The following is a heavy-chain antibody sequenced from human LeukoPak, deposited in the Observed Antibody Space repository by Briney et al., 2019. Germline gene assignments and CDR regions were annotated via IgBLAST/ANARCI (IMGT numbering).Heavy chain of an antibody. J-gene: IGHJ4*02. V-gene: IGHV3-9*01. CDR2: ISWNSGSI. Sequence: GGSLRLSCAASGFTFDDYAMHWVRQAPGKGLEWVSGISWNSGSIGYADSVKGRFTISRDNAKNSLYLQMNSLRAEDTAVYYCARDHTQNYDFWSGYYTPSYYFDYWGQGTLVTVSS. D-gene: IGHD3-3*01. CDR1: GFTFDDYA. CDR3: ARDHTQNYDFWSGYYTPSYYFDY.